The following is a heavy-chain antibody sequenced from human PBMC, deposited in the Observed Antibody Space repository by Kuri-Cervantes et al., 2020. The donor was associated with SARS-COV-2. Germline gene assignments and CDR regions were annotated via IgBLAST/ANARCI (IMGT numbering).Heavy chain of an antibody. D-gene: IGHD4-17*01. CDR1: GGSISSYY. Sequence: SETLSLTCTVSGGSISSYYWSWIRQPPGKGLEWIGYIYYSGSTNYNPSLKSRVTISVDTSKNQFSLKLSSVTAADTAVYYCARPDYGDYVLDYWGQGTLVTVSS. CDR3: ARPDYGDYVLDY. J-gene: IGHJ4*02. CDR2: IYYSGST. V-gene: IGHV4-59*12.